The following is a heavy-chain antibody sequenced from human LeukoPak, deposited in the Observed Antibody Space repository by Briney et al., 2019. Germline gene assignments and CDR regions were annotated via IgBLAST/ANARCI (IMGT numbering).Heavy chain of an antibody. CDR1: GFTFNSYA. V-gene: IGHV3-30-3*01. CDR2: ISYDGSNK. D-gene: IGHD2-2*02. CDR3: ASPEVPAAIRYFDL. Sequence: GRSLRLSCAAPGFTFNSYAMHWVRQAPGKGLEWVAVISYDGSNKYYADSVKGRFTISRDNSKNTLYLQMNSLRAEDTAVYYCASPEVPAAIRYFDLWGRGTLVTVSS. J-gene: IGHJ2*01.